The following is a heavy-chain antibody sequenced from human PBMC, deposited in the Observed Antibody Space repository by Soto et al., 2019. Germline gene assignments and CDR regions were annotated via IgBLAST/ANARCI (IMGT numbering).Heavy chain of an antibody. J-gene: IGHJ4*02. CDR3: ATGGPYFDY. D-gene: IGHD3-10*01. CDR1: GFTFTNAW. Sequence: SLRLSCAASGFTFTNAWMNWVRQAPGKGLEWVGRIKSKYDGGTLDYAAPVIGRFIISRDDSKNTVYLQMNTLKTEDTALYFCATGGPYFDYWGRGTLVTVSS. V-gene: IGHV3-15*07. CDR2: IKSKYDGGTL.